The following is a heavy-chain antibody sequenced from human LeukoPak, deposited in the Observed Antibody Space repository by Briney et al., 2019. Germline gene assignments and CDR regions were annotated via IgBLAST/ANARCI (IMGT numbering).Heavy chain of an antibody. CDR2: IIPIFGTA. V-gene: IGHV1-69*13. Sequence: SVKVSCKASGGTFSSYAISWVRQAPGQGLEWMGGIIPIFGTANYAQKFQGRVTITADESTSTAYMELSSLRSEDTAVYYCARDPGWDVWGSYRPNWFDPWGQGTLVTVSS. D-gene: IGHD3-16*02. CDR1: GGTFSSYA. CDR3: ARDPGWDVWGSYRPNWFDP. J-gene: IGHJ5*02.